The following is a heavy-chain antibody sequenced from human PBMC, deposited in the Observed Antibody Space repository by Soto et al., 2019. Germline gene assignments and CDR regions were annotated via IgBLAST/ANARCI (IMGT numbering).Heavy chain of an antibody. D-gene: IGHD5-18*01. CDR3: AKDRSYGYARGLGLDY. V-gene: IGHV3-30*18. CDR2: ISYDGSNK. J-gene: IGHJ4*02. CDR1: GFTFSSYG. Sequence: QVQLVESWGGVVQPGRSLRLSCAASGFTFSSYGMHWVRQAPGKGLEWVAVISYDGSNKYYADSVKGRFTISRDNSKNTLYLQMTSLRAEDTAVYYCAKDRSYGYARGLGLDYWGQGTLVTVSS.